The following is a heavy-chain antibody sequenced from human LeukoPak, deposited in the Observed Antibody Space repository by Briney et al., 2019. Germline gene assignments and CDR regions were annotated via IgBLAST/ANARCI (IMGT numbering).Heavy chain of an antibody. J-gene: IGHJ6*02. D-gene: IGHD2-2*01. Sequence: GESLKISCEASGYSFASFSIGWVRQMPGKGLEWMGIIYPADSNTRYSPSFQGQVTISADKSISTAYPQWSSLKASDTAMYYCARQARYCSSTSCPDYYYGMDVWGQGTTVTVSS. V-gene: IGHV5-51*01. CDR1: GYSFASFS. CDR3: ARQARYCSSTSCPDYYYGMDV. CDR2: IYPADSNT.